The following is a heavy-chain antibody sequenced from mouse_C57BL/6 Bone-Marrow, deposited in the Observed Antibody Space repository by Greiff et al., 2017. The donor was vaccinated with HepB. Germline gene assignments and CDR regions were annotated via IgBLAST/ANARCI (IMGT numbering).Heavy chain of an antibody. CDR1: GFTFSDYG. V-gene: IGHV5-17*01. J-gene: IGHJ3*01. CDR2: ISSGSSTI. D-gene: IGHD1-1*01. CDR3: ARIYYYGSSWGFAY. Sequence: EVQLVESGGGLVKPGGSLKLSCAASGFTFSDYGMHWVRQAPEKGLEWVAYISSGSSTIYYADTVKGRFTISRDNAKNTLFLQMTSLRSEDTAMYYCARIYYYGSSWGFAYWGQGTLVTVSA.